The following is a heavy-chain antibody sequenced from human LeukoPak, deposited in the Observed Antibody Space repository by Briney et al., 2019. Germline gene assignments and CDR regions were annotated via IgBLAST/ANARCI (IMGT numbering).Heavy chain of an antibody. J-gene: IGHJ4*02. D-gene: IGHD5-24*01. CDR1: GFTFSTYW. V-gene: IGHV3-74*01. CDR2: INSDGSST. CDR3: ARGDGYNYWDY. Sequence: PGGSLRLSCAASGFTFSTYWMHWVRQAPGTGLVWVSLINSDGSSTNYADSVKGRFTISRDNSKNTVYLQMDSLRAEDTAVYYCARGDGYNYWDYWGQGTLVTVSS.